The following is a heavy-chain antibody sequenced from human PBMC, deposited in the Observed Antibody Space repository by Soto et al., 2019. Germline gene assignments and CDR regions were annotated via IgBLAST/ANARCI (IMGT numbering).Heavy chain of an antibody. Sequence: QVQLVQSGAEVQRPGASVKVSCRASGYAFGDYDISWVRQAPGQGLEWMGWMNPNSANTGYAQKFQGRVSMTWDMSISTAYMELSRLRPEDTAIYYCARMATYGTLNWFDPWGQGALVTVSS. CDR1: GYAFGDYD. D-gene: IGHD1-1*01. CDR3: ARMATYGTLNWFDP. CDR2: MNPNSANT. J-gene: IGHJ5*02. V-gene: IGHV1-8*01.